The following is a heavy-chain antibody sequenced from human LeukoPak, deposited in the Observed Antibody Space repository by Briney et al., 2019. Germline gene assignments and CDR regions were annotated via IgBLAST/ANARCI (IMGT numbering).Heavy chain of an antibody. V-gene: IGHV3-7*01. J-gene: IGHJ6*04. Sequence: GGSLRLSCAASGFTFNNYWMNWVRQAPGKGLEWVANIKQGGSEKYYVDSVKGRFTISRDNAKNSLYLQMNSLRAEDTAVYYCAELGITMIGGVWGKGTTVTISS. D-gene: IGHD3-10*02. CDR3: AELGITMIGGV. CDR1: GFTFNNYW. CDR2: IKQGGSEK.